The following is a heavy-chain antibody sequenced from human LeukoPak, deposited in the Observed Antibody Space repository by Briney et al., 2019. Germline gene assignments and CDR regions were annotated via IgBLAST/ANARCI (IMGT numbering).Heavy chain of an antibody. J-gene: IGHJ4*02. D-gene: IGHD3-10*01. CDR3: ATDLYSRRMNYYGSGSYFAY. V-gene: IGHV1-69*13. Sequence: SVKVSCKASGGTFSSYAISWVRQAPGQGLEWMGGIIPIFGTANYAQKFQGRVTITADESTSTAYMELSSLRSEDTAVYYCATDLYSRRMNYYGSGSYFAYWGQGTLVTVSS. CDR1: GGTFSSYA. CDR2: IIPIFGTA.